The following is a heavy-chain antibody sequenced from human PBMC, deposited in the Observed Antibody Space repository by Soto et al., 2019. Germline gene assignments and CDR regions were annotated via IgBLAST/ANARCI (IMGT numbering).Heavy chain of an antibody. V-gene: IGHV1-8*01. CDR2: INPNSGNT. CDR1: GYTFTSYD. Sequence: QVQLVQSGAEVKKPGASVKVSCKASGYTFTSYDINWVRQATGKGLEWMGWINPNSGNTGHAQKFRVRANMTCNLSLSTVYMELTSLKSEDTAGEYCARTLYGDNVDYWGQGTLVTVSA. D-gene: IGHD4-17*01. CDR3: ARTLYGDNVDY. J-gene: IGHJ4*02.